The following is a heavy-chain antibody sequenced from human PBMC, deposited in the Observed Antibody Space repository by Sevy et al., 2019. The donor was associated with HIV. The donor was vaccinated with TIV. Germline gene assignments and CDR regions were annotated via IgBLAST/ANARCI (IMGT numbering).Heavy chain of an antibody. Sequence: GGSLRLSCAASGFTFSDHYMEWVRQAPGKGLEWVGRTRNKADSYTTEYAASVKGRFTISRDDSKNSLYLQMNSLKTKETAVYYCATHAGIAAAGRVFDYWGQGSLVTVSS. J-gene: IGHJ4*02. CDR1: GFTFSDHY. D-gene: IGHD6-13*01. V-gene: IGHV3-72*01. CDR2: TRNKADSYTT. CDR3: ATHAGIAAAGRVFDY.